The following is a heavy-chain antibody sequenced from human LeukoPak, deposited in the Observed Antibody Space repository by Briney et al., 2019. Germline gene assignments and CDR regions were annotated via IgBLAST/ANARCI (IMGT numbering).Heavy chain of an antibody. J-gene: IGHJ4*01. V-gene: IGHV4-59*02. CDR1: GGSVSDYY. Sequence: PSETLPLTCTISGGSVSDYYWSWIRQSPGKGLEWIGYIYHTGSTSYSPSLKSRVTISADTSQNQFSLKLSSATAADTAVYFCARDTPGDQSYWGHGTLVTVSS. D-gene: IGHD2-15*01. CDR3: ARDTPGDQSY. CDR2: IYHTGST.